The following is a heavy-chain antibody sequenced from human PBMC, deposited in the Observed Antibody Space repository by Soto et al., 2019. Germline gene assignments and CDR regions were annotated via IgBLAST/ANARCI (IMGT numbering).Heavy chain of an antibody. Sequence: SLKISCKGSGYNFDTYWINWVRQTPGKGLEWMGRIDPIDSKTKYSPSLEGHITISVDKSISTTYLQWSSLKASDTAIYYCARRIAAAGGYYYYAFDVWGQGTAVTV. CDR3: ARRIAAAGGYYYYAFDV. D-gene: IGHD6-13*01. CDR1: GYNFDTYW. V-gene: IGHV5-10-1*01. J-gene: IGHJ6*02. CDR2: IDPIDSKT.